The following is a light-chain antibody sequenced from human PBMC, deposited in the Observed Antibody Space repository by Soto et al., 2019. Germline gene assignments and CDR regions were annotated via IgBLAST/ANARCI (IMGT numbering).Light chain of an antibody. Sequence: EIVMTQSPATLSVSPGERATLSCRASQSVSSNLAWYQQKPGQAPRLLIYGASTRATGIPARFSGSGSGTEFTLTISSLQSEEFAVYYGQQYNNWPRTFGQGPKVEIK. CDR1: QSVSSN. V-gene: IGKV3-15*01. CDR3: QQYNNWPRT. J-gene: IGKJ1*01. CDR2: GAS.